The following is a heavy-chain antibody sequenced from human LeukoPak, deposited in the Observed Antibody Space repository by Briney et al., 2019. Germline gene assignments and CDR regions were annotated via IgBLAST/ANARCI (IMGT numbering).Heavy chain of an antibody. J-gene: IGHJ5*02. CDR2: VKQDGSEK. V-gene: IGHV3-7*01. D-gene: IGHD2-2*01. Sequence: GGSLRLSCAASGFTFSSYWMSWVRQAPGKGLEWVANVKQDGSEKYYVDSVKGRFTISRDNAKNSLYLQMNSLRAEDTAVYYCARDNYCSSTSCYVLGWIRPPPSNWFDPWGQGTLVTVSS. CDR3: ARDNYCSSTSCYVLGWIRPPPSNWFDP. CDR1: GFTFSSYW.